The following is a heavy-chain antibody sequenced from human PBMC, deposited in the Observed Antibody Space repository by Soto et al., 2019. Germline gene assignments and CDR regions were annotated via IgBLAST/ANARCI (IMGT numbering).Heavy chain of an antibody. CDR2: IDPSDSYT. V-gene: IGHV5-10-1*01. Sequence: GYALTLSFKGSGYSFTSYWISWVRQMPGKGLEWMGRIDPSDSYTNYSPSFQGHVTISADKSISTAYLQWSSLKASDTAMYYCASFRSGSYSDFDYWGQGTLVTVSS. CDR1: GYSFTSYW. J-gene: IGHJ4*02. D-gene: IGHD1-26*01. CDR3: ASFRSGSYSDFDY.